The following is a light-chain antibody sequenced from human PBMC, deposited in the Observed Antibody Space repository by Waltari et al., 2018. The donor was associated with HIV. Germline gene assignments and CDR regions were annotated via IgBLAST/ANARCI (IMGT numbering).Light chain of an antibody. J-gene: IGLJ2*01. Sequence: QLVLTQSPSASDSLGASVKLTCTLSSGHSHYAIAWYQQKPQRGPRFLSKINSDGYHTRGDGIPNRFSGSNSGAERSLIISSLQSEEEADYYCQTWGTGIQDVIFGGGTRLTVL. CDR1: SGHSHYA. CDR3: QTWGTGIQDVI. CDR2: INSDGYH. V-gene: IGLV4-69*01.